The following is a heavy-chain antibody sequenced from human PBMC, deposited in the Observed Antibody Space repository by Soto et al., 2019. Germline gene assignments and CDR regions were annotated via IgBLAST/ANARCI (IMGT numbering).Heavy chain of an antibody. J-gene: IGHJ4*02. V-gene: IGHV4-30-2*01. D-gene: IGHD6-6*01. CDR1: GGSISSGGYS. Sequence: QLQLQESGSGLVKPSQTLSLTCAVSGGSISSGGYSWSWIRQPPGKGLEWIGYIYHSGSTYYNPSLKSRVTISVDRSKNKFTLKLSSGTAADKAVYYCARDTSSSSGLGYWGQGTLVTVSS. CDR3: ARDTSSSSGLGY. CDR2: IYHSGST.